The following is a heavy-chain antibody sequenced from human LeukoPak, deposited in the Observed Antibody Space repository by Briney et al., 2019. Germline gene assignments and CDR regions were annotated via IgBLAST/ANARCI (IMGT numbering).Heavy chain of an antibody. CDR1: GGSISSGSYY. J-gene: IGHJ6*03. CDR2: IYTSGST. D-gene: IGHD2-2*01. V-gene: IGHV4-61*02. Sequence: PSQTLSLTCTVSGGSISSGSYYWSWIRQPAGKGLEWIGRIYTSGSTNYNPSLKSRVTISVDTSKNQFSLKLSSVTAADTAVYYCASYCSSTSCSGSGYYYYMDVWGKGTTVTVSS. CDR3: ASYCSSTSCSGSGYYYYMDV.